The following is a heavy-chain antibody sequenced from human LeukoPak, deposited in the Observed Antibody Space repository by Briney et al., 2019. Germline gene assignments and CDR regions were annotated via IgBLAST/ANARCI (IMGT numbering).Heavy chain of an antibody. CDR1: GFTFSAYY. D-gene: IGHD4-17*01. J-gene: IGHJ4*02. V-gene: IGHV3-11*05. Sequence: GGSLRLSCAASGFTFSAYYMSWIRQAPGKGLEWVSCITSGSLYTNYADSVKGRFTISRDNAKNSLYLQMNSLRAEDTAVYYCARGMYDYGDSLATSYFDFWGQGALVTVSS. CDR3: ARGMYDYGDSLATSYFDF. CDR2: ITSGSLYT.